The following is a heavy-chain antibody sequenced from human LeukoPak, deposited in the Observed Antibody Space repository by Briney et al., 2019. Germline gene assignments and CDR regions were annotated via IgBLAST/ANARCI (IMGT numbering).Heavy chain of an antibody. CDR3: ARGGSGFSNWFDS. J-gene: IGHJ5*01. D-gene: IGHD3-3*01. CDR1: GGPISSGSHY. Sequence: PSETLSLTCTVSGGPISSGSHYWTWIRQPAGKGLEWIGRIYTRGSANYNPSLESRVTISVDTSKSQFSLKLDSVTAADTAVYYCARGGSGFSNWFDSWGQGTLVTVSS. CDR2: IYTRGSA. V-gene: IGHV4-61*02.